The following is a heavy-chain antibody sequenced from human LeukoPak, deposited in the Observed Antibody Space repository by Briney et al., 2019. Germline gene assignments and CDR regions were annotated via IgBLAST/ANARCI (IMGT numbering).Heavy chain of an antibody. D-gene: IGHD3-10*01. J-gene: IGHJ4*02. CDR2: IRSKAYGGTT. Sequence: GGSLRLSCIASGFTFGDHAMSWVRQAPGKGLEWVGFIRSKAYGGTTEYAASVKGRFTISRDDSKSIAYLQMNSLKTEDTAVYYCTRPNYYGSGSSVDYWGQGTLVTVSS. CDR3: TRPNYYGSGSSVDY. CDR1: GFTFGDHA. V-gene: IGHV3-49*04.